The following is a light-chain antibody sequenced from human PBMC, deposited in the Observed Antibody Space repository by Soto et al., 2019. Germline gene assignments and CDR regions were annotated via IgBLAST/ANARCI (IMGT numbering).Light chain of an antibody. Sequence: QSVLTQPRSVSGSPGQSVTISCTGTSSDVGGYNYVSWYQQHPGRAPKFMIYDVTKRPSGVPDRFSGSKSGTSASLAITGLQAEDEADYYCQSYDSSLSGWVFGGGTKLTVL. V-gene: IGLV2-11*01. CDR2: DVT. J-gene: IGLJ3*02. CDR1: SSDVGGYNY. CDR3: QSYDSSLSGWV.